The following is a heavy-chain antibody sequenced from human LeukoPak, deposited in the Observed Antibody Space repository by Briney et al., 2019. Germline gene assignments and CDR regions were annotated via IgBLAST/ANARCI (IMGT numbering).Heavy chain of an antibody. J-gene: IGHJ3*02. CDR1: GYSFTSYW. CDR3: ARRFGSVVVNDDAFDI. V-gene: IGHV5-51*01. CDR2: IYPGDSDT. Sequence: GGSLRLSCKGSGYSFTSYWIGWVRQMPGKGLEWMGIIYPGDSDTRYSPSFQGQVTISADKSISTAYLQWSSLKASDTAMYYCARRFGSVVVNDDAFDIWGQGTMVTVSS. D-gene: IGHD2-15*01.